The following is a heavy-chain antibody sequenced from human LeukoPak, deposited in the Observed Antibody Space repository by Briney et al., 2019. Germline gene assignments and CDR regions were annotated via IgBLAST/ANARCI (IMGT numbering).Heavy chain of an antibody. J-gene: IGHJ6*03. CDR1: GGTFSSYA. Sequence: SVKVSCKASGGTFSSYAISWVRQAPGQGLEWMGGIIPIFGTANYAQKFQGRVTITTDESTSTAYMELSSLRSEDTAVYYCARSESSSLRDYYYMDVRGKGTTVTVSS. V-gene: IGHV1-69*05. CDR3: ARSESSSLRDYYYMDV. CDR2: IIPIFGTA.